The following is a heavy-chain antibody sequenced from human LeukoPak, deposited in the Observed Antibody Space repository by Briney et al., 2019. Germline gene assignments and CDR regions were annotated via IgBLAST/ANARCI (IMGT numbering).Heavy chain of an antibody. Sequence: SETLSLTCAVYGGSFSGYYWSWIRQPPGKGLEWIGEINHSGSTNYNPSLKSRVTISVDTSKNQFSLRLSSVTAPDTAVYYCARAAARPGYYYYGMDVWGQGTTVTVSS. V-gene: IGHV4-34*01. CDR1: GGSFSGYY. CDR2: INHSGST. CDR3: ARAAARPGYYYYGMDV. D-gene: IGHD6-6*01. J-gene: IGHJ6*02.